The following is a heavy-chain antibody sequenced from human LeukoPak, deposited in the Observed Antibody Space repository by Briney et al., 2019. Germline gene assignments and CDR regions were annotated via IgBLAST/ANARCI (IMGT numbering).Heavy chain of an antibody. V-gene: IGHV3-23*01. CDR3: ARAVGVYCGSTSCYAGYFDL. D-gene: IGHD2-2*01. CDR1: GFTFSSYA. Sequence: PGGSLRLSCAASGFTFSSYAMSWVRQAPGKGLEWVSAISGSGGSTYYADSVKGRFTISRDNAKNTLYLQMNSLRAEDTAVYYCARAVGVYCGSTSCYAGYFDLWGRGTLVTVSS. CDR2: ISGSGGST. J-gene: IGHJ2*01.